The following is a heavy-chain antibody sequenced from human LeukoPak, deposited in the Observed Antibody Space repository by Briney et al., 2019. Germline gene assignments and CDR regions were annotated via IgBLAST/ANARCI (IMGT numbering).Heavy chain of an antibody. J-gene: IGHJ4*02. Sequence: SETLSLTCAVYGASFSGYYWGWFRQPPGKGLEWIGSIYHVGTTSYNPSLKSRVTISVDTSKNHFSLKLNSVTAADTAVYYCARDARGGNSYYFDYWGQGTLVTVSS. CDR1: GASFSGYY. CDR3: ARDARGGNSYYFDY. CDR2: IYHVGTT. V-gene: IGHV4-38-2*02. D-gene: IGHD4-23*01.